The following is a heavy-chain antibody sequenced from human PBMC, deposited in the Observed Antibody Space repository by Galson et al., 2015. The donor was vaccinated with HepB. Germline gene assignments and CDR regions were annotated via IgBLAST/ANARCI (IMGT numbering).Heavy chain of an antibody. CDR2: ISSLGSTI. D-gene: IGHD3-22*01. J-gene: IGHJ6*02. Sequence: SLRLSCAVSGLTFNRFELNWVRQAPGKGLEWLSYISSLGSTIYYADSVKGRFTISRDNAKNSLYLQINSLRVEDTAIYYCATSSVYCFSYYGVDVWGQGTTVTVSS. V-gene: IGHV3-48*03. CDR1: GLTFNRFE. CDR3: ATSSVYCFSYYGVDV.